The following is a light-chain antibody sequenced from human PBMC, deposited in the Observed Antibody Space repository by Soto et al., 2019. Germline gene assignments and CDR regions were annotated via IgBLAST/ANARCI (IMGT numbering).Light chain of an antibody. CDR1: QSVNRN. V-gene: IGKV3-15*01. CDR3: QQYNSWTSIT. CDR2: AAS. Sequence: EILLTQSPATRSVSPGERATLSCRSSQSVNRNLGWYQQKPGQAPRLLIFAASTRAPGIPARFSGSGSGTEVTLTISGLQSEDFAVYYCQQYNSWTSITFGQGTRLEVK. J-gene: IGKJ5*01.